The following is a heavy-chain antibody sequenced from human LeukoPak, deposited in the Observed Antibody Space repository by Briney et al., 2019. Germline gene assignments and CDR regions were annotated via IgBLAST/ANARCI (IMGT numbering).Heavy chain of an antibody. CDR2: INPNSGGT. CDR1: GYTFTGYY. J-gene: IGHJ4*02. CDR3: ARLQEAYMTTVTTFKY. D-gene: IGHD4-17*01. Sequence: ASVKVFCKASGYTFTGYYMHWVRQAPGQGLEWMGWINPNSGGTNYAQKFQGRVTMTRDTSISTAYMELSRLRSDDTAVYYCARLQEAYMTTVTTFKYWGQGTLVTVSS. V-gene: IGHV1-2*02.